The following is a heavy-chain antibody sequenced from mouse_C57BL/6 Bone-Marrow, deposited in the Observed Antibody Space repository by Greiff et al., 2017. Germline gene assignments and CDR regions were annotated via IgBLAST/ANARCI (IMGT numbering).Heavy chain of an antibody. CDR2: IRSKSNNYAT. V-gene: IGHV10-1*01. D-gene: IGHD2-2*01. Sequence: EVMLVESGGGLVQPKGSLKLSCAASGFSFNTYAMNWVRQAPGKGLEWVARIRSKSNNYATYYADSVKDRFTISRDDSESMLYLQMNNLKTEDTAMYYCVRREGYDGAMDYWGQGTSVTVSS. CDR1: GFSFNTYA. CDR3: VRREGYDGAMDY. J-gene: IGHJ4*01.